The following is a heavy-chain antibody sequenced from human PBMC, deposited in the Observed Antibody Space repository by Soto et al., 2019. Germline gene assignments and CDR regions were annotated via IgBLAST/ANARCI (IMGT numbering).Heavy chain of an antibody. D-gene: IGHD3-10*01. V-gene: IGHV4-59*02. Sequence: SETLSLTCTVSGDSVSSYYWSWIRQSPGKGLQWIGYIFYNGGTAYNPSLKSRVTMSLDMSKKQFSLKLTSVTAADTAAYYCGKRPPVHKVIEHWGQGTLVTVSS. CDR1: GDSVSSYY. CDR2: IFYNGGT. J-gene: IGHJ4*02. CDR3: GKRPPVHKVIEH.